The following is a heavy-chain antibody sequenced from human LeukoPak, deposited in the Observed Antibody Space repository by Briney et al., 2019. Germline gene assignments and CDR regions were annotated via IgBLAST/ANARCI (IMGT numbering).Heavy chain of an antibody. V-gene: IGHV3-30*18. CDR3: AKIQDIVVVVAAPFDP. CDR1: GFTFSSYG. Sequence: GGSLRLSCAASGFTFSSYGMHWVRQAPGKGLEWVAVISYDGSNKYYADSVKGRFTISRDNSKNTLYLQMNSLRAEDTAVYYCAKIQDIVVVVAAPFDPWGQGTLVTVSS. CDR2: ISYDGSNK. J-gene: IGHJ5*02. D-gene: IGHD2-15*01.